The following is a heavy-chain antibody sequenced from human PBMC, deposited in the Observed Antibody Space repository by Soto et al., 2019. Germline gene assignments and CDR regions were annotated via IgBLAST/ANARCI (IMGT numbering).Heavy chain of an antibody. CDR3: TRRAFSSAAGPNYYYQYGMDV. CDR2: IDTSGGVTKYAT. D-gene: IGHD6-13*01. V-gene: IGHV3-73*01. Sequence: GGSLRLSCAASGFTFSSFFMNWVRQAPGKGPEWVSGIDTSGGVTKYATSYAASVKGRFTISRDDSENTAYLQMSSLKTEDTAVYYCTRRAFSSAAGPNYYYQYGMDVWGQGTTVTVSS. CDR1: GFTFSSFF. J-gene: IGHJ6*02.